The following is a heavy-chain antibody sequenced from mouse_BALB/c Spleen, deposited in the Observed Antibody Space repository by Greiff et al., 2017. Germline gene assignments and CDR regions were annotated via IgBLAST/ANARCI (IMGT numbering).Heavy chain of an antibody. D-gene: IGHD2-4*01. V-gene: IGHV1-82*01. CDR2: IYPGDGDT. J-gene: IGHJ3*01. CDR3: AREEVMITTGAWFAY. Sequence: QVQLKESGPELVKPGASVKISCKASGYAFSSSWMNWVKQRPGQGLEWIGRIYPGDGDTNYNGKFKGKATLTADKSSSTAYMQLSSLTSVDSAVYFCAREEVMITTGAWFAYWGQGTLVTVSA. CDR1: GYAFSSSW.